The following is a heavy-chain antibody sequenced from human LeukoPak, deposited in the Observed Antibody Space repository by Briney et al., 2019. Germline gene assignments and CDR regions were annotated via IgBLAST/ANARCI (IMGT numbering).Heavy chain of an antibody. CDR2: IGYEGVHK. CDR1: GFTFNNFG. D-gene: IGHD4-23*01. Sequence: GGSLRLSCAASGFTFNNFGMHWVRQAPGKGLEWVSFIGYEGVHKYYADSVEGRFTISKDNSKATLYLQMNSLRPEDTAVYYCAKDLHGGYSSDYWGQGTLVTVFS. J-gene: IGHJ4*02. CDR3: AKDLHGGYSSDY. V-gene: IGHV3-30*02.